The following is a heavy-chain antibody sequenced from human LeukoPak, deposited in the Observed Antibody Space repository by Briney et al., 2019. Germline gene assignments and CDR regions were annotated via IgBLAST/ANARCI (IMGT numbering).Heavy chain of an antibody. V-gene: IGHV3-66*02. CDR1: GFTVSSNY. Sequence: GGSLRLSCAASGFTVSSNYMSWVRQAPGKGLEWVSVIYSGGSTYYADSVKGRFTISRDNSKNTLYLQMNSLRAEDTAVYYCARDRQCSGGSCYYYYGMDVWGQGTTVTVSS. CDR2: IYSGGST. CDR3: ARDRQCSGGSCYYYYGMDV. D-gene: IGHD2-15*01. J-gene: IGHJ6*02.